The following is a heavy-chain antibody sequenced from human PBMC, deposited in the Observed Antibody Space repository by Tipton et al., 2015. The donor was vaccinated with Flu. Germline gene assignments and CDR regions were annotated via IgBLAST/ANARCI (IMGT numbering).Heavy chain of an antibody. CDR2: ISAYTDNR. J-gene: IGHJ4*02. V-gene: IGHV1-18*01. D-gene: IGHD2-2*01. CDR3: ARDMPQGIVVIPPAKRFDF. CDR1: GYSFNSYG. Sequence: QVQLVQSGAEVKKPGASVKVSCKTSGYSFNSYGISWVRQAPGQGLEWMGWISAYTDNRNYAQRFQGRVTMTTDTSTSTAFMELRSLRSDDTAVYYCARDMPQGIVVIPPAKRFDFWGQGTLVTVSS.